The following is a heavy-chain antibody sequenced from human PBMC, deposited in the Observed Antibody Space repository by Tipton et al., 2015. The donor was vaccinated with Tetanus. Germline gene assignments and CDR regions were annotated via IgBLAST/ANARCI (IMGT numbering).Heavy chain of an antibody. J-gene: IGHJ5*02. CDR2: IYYSGST. D-gene: IGHD6-6*01. V-gene: IGHV4-31*03. CDR3: AKDQGGVRVVRLNWFDP. Sequence: TLSLTCTVSGGSISGSPYFWNWIRQQPGKSPEWIAYIYYSGSTYYNPSFESRVTIPVDTSKNQFSLKMNSVTAADTAVYYCAKDQGGVRVVRLNWFDPWGPGTLVTVSS. CDR1: GGSISGSPYF.